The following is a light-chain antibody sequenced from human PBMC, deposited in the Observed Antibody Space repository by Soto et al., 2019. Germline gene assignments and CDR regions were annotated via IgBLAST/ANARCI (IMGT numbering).Light chain of an antibody. J-gene: IGKJ1*01. Sequence: ETVMTQSEATLSVSPGERATLSCRASQSIHTNLAWYPQKPGQPPRLLIYGASTRVTGIPTRFSGSGSGTEFTLTISSLQSEDFAVYYCQQYNNWPRTFGQGTQVEIK. V-gene: IGKV3-15*01. CDR3: QQYNNWPRT. CDR1: QSIHTN. CDR2: GAS.